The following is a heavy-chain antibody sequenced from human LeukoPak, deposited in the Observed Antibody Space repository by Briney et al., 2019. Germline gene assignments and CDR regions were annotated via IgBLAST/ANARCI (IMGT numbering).Heavy chain of an antibody. CDR3: ARAISIAAAGTFTQKPFYYYGMDV. CDR1: GYTFTSYY. CDR2: INPSGGST. Sequence: ASVKVSCKASGYTFTSYYMHWVRQAPGQGLEWMGIINPSGGSTSYAQKFQGRVTMTRDTSTSTVYMELSSLRSEDTAVYYCARAISIAAAGTFTQKPFYYYGMDVWGQGTTVTVSS. D-gene: IGHD6-13*01. V-gene: IGHV1-46*01. J-gene: IGHJ6*02.